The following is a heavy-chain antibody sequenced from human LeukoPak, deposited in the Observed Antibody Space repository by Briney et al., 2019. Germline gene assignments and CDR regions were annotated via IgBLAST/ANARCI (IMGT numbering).Heavy chain of an antibody. Sequence: PGGSLRLSCVASGFTFSSYWMTWVRQAPGKGLEWVANINKDGSANEDSVKGRFTISRDNAKNSLYLQMNSLRAEDTAVYYCARRAGAYSHPYDYWGQGTLVTVSS. V-gene: IGHV3-7*03. CDR3: ARRAGAYSHPYDY. CDR2: INKDGSA. CDR1: GFTFSSYW. D-gene: IGHD4/OR15-4a*01. J-gene: IGHJ4*02.